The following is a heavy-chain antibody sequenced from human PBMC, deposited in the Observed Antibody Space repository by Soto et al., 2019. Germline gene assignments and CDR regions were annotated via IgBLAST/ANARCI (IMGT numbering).Heavy chain of an antibody. D-gene: IGHD1-1*01. CDR2: ISAHNGNT. V-gene: IGHV1-18*01. Sequence: QVHLVQSGAEVKKPGASVKVSCKGSGYAFTTYDITWVRQAPGQGLEWMGWISAHNGNTNYAQKLQGRVTVTRDTSTSTAYTELRSLRSDDTAVYYGARGRYGDYWGQGDLVTVSS. J-gene: IGHJ4*02. CDR1: GYAFTTYD. CDR3: ARGRYGDY.